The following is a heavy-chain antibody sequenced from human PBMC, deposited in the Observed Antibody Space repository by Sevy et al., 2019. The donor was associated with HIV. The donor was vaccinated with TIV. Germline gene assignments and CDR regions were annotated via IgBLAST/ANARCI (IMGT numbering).Heavy chain of an antibody. CDR1: GFTFSTYA. V-gene: IGHV3-33*08. CDR2: IWSDGNKK. Sequence: GGSLRLSCAASGFTFSTYAMNRVRQPPGKGLEWVAVIWSDGNKKYYADSVKGRFTISRDNSKNTLFLQMNSLRAEDTAVYYCARGPLRYCTSTSCYEGDYYYYGMDVWGQGTTVTVSS. D-gene: IGHD2-2*01. CDR3: ARGPLRYCTSTSCYEGDYYYYGMDV. J-gene: IGHJ6*02.